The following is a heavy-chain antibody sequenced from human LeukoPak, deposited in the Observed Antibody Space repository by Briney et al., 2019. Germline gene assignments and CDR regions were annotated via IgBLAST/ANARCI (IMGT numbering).Heavy chain of an antibody. CDR1: GYTFTGYY. J-gene: IGHJ4*02. CDR3: ATKSPDYYDSSGYYYGY. D-gene: IGHD3-22*01. V-gene: IGHV1-2*02. Sequence: ASVKVSCKASGYTFTGYYMHWVRQAPGRGLEWMGWVNPNSGGTNYAQKFQGRVTMTRDTSISTAYMELSRLRSDDTAVYYCATKSPDYYDSSGYYYGYWGQGTLVTVSS. CDR2: VNPNSGGT.